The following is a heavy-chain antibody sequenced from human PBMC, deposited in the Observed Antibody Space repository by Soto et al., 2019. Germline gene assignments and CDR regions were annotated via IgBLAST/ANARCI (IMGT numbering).Heavy chain of an antibody. Sequence: ASVKVSCKASGYTFTSYVISWVRQAPGQGLEWMGWISAYNGNTNYAQKLQGRVTMTTDTSTSTAYMELRSLRSDDTAVYYCARDQGAGVLLWFGESNYGMDVWGQGTTVTVSS. D-gene: IGHD3-10*01. J-gene: IGHJ6*02. V-gene: IGHV1-18*01. CDR2: ISAYNGNT. CDR3: ARDQGAGVLLWFGESNYGMDV. CDR1: GYTFTSYV.